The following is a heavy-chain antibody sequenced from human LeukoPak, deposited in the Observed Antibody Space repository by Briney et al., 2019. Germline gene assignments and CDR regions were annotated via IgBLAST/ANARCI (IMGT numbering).Heavy chain of an antibody. CDR1: GFTFSSYA. CDR3: ARGEGAAGTFGIDY. D-gene: IGHD6-13*01. V-gene: IGHV3-30-3*01. CDR2: ISYDGSNK. J-gene: IGHJ4*02. Sequence: GGSLRLSCAASGFTFSSYAMHWVRQAPGKGLEWVAVISYDGSNKYYADSVKGRFTISRDNSKNALYLQMNSLRAEDTAVYYCARGEGAAGTFGIDYWGQGTLVTVSS.